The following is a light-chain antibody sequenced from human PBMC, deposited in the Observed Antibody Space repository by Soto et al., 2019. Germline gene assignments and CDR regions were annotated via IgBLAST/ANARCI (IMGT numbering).Light chain of an antibody. CDR3: QQRSNWPGT. Sequence: IVLTQSPATLSLSPGEKAPPSVRASKSVRASLAWYQQQPGQAPRLLIYDASNRATGIPGRFSGSGSGTDFTLTISSLDPKDFAVYYCQQRSNWPGTFGLGTKVEIK. CDR1: KSVRAS. CDR2: DAS. J-gene: IGKJ1*01. V-gene: IGKV3-11*01.